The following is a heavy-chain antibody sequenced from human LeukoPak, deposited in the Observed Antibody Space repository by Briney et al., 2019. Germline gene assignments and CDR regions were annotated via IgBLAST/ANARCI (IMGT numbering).Heavy chain of an antibody. J-gene: IGHJ4*02. D-gene: IGHD3-22*01. CDR2: ISAYNGNT. CDR3: ARGGYYYDSSGYLRLNYCFDY. CDR1: GYTFTSYG. V-gene: IGHV1-18*01. Sequence: ASVNVSCKASGYTFTSYGISWARQAPGQGLEWMGWISAYNGNTNYAQKLQGRVTMTTDTSTSTAYMELRSLRSDDTAVYYCARGGYYYDSSGYLRLNYCFDYWGQGTLVTVSS.